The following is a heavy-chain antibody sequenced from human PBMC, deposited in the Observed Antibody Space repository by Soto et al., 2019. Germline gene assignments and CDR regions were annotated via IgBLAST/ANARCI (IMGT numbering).Heavy chain of an antibody. D-gene: IGHD3-10*01. J-gene: IGHJ4*02. CDR3: ARVGYYGSGSYLAGS. CDR1: GGTFSSYA. V-gene: IGHV1-69*01. CDR2: IIPIFGTA. Sequence: QVQLVQSGAEVKKPGSSVKVSCTASGGTFSSYAISWVRQAPGQGLEWMGGIIPIFGTANYAQKFQGRVTITADESTSTAYMELSSLRSEDTAVYYCARVGYYGSGSYLAGSWGQGTLVTVSS.